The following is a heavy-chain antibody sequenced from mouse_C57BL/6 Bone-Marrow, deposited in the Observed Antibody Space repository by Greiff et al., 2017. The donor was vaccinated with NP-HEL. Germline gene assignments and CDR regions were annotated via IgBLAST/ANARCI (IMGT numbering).Heavy chain of an antibody. CDR1: GYAFSSYW. CDR2: IYPGDGDT. J-gene: IGHJ2*01. Sequence: QVQLQQSGAELVKPGASVKISCKASGYAFSSYWMNWVKQRPGKGLEWIGQIYPGDGDTNYNGKFKGKATLTADKSSSTAYMQLSSLTSEDSAVYFCARSHYGSGGYYFDYWGQGTTLTVSS. V-gene: IGHV1-80*01. CDR3: ARSHYGSGGYYFDY. D-gene: IGHD1-1*02.